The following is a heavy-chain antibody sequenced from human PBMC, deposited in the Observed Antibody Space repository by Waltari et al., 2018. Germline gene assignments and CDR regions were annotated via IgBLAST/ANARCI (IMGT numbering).Heavy chain of an antibody. D-gene: IGHD2-2*02. CDR2: IYYSGGP. CDR3: ARHDLYQSRKFDP. CDR1: GASIRSNSYY. V-gene: IGHV4-39*01. Sequence: QLQLQESGPGLVKPAATLSLTCTVSGASIRSNSYYWGGIRQPPGKGLDWIGRIYYSGGPYSNPSLKSRVTISVDTSKNQFSLTLSSVTAADTAVYYCARHDLYQSRKFDPWGQGTLVTVSS. J-gene: IGHJ5*02.